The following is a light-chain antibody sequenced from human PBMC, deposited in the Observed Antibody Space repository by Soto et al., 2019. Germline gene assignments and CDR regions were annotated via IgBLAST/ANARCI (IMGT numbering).Light chain of an antibody. CDR3: QQYGSSPRT. Sequence: EIVLTQSPGTLSLSPGERATLSCRASQSVDSSYLAWYQQKPGQAPRVLIYGASSRATGIPDRFSGSGSGTDFTLTISRLEPEDFAVYYCQQYGSSPRTFGQGTKV. V-gene: IGKV3-20*01. J-gene: IGKJ1*01. CDR2: GAS. CDR1: QSVDSSY.